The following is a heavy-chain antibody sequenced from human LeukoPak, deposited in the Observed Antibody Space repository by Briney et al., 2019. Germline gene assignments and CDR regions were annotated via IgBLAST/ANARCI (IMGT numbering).Heavy chain of an antibody. Sequence: GASVKASCKTSGYTFTSFGLSWVRQAPGQGLEWMGWISTYSGETNYAQKPQGRVTMTTDTSTSTAYMELRSLRSDDTAIYYCARDNALVVTLDYWGQGTLVTVSS. CDR2: ISTYSGET. CDR3: ARDNALVVTLDY. J-gene: IGHJ4*02. V-gene: IGHV1-18*01. CDR1: GYTFTSFG. D-gene: IGHD2-21*02.